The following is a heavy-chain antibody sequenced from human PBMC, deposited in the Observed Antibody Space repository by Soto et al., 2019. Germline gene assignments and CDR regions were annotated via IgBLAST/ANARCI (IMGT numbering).Heavy chain of an antibody. J-gene: IGHJ4*02. CDR2: ISGSGGST. D-gene: IGHD3-22*01. CDR3: AKDQDYDSSGYQQPPGVVY. CDR1: GFTFRSYA. V-gene: IGHV3-23*01. Sequence: EVQLLESGGGLVQPGGSLRLSCAASGFTFRSYAMSWVRQAPGKGLEWVSAISGSGGSTYYADSVKGRFTISRDNSKNTLYLQMNSLRAEDTAVYYCAKDQDYDSSGYQQPPGVVYWGQGTLVTVSS.